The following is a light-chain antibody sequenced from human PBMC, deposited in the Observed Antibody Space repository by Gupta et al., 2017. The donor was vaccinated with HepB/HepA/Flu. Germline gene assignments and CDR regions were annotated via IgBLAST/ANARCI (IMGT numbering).Light chain of an antibody. Sequence: QSALTPPASVSGSPGQSITLSCTGTSSDVGGYNYVSWYQQHPGKAPKLMIYDVSNRPSGVSNRFSGSKSGNTASLTISVLQAEDEADYYCSSDTIISTIFGGGTKLTVL. V-gene: IGLV2-14*03. J-gene: IGLJ2*01. CDR3: SSDTIISTI. CDR1: SSDVGGYNY. CDR2: DVS.